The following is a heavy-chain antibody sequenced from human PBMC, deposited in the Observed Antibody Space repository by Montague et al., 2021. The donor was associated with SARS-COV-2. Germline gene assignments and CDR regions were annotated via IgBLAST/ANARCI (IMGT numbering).Heavy chain of an antibody. CDR2: INHSGSI. J-gene: IGHJ3*02. V-gene: IGHV4-34*01. D-gene: IGHD3-22*01. Sequence: SETLSLTCAVYGASFSGYYWSWMRQPPGKGLQWIGEINHSGSINYNPSXKSGVTISVDTSKNHFSLKLSSVTAADTAVYYCARVPDYYDSSGYYFDAFDIWGQGTMVTVSS. CDR3: ARVPDYYDSSGYYFDAFDI. CDR1: GASFSGYY.